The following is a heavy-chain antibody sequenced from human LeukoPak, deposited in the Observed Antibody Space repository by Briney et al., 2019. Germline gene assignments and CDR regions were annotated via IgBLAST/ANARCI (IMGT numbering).Heavy chain of an antibody. D-gene: IGHD3-10*01. Sequence: PGGSLRLSCSTSGLTVTNAWMDWVRQAPGEGLDWVGRIASKTDGGATDYAAPVKGRFTISRDDSKNTLNLQMNSLKTEDTAVYYCTTGIRGDWGQGTLVTVSS. CDR1: GLTVTNAW. CDR2: IASKTDGGAT. J-gene: IGHJ4*02. CDR3: TTGIRGD. V-gene: IGHV3-15*07.